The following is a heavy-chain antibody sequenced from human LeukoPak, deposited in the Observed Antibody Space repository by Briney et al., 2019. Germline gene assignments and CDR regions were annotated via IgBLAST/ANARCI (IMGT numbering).Heavy chain of an antibody. CDR2: IYYSGST. D-gene: IGHD1-26*01. Sequence: KPSETLSLTCTVSGGSISSYYWSWIRQPPGKGLEWIGYIYYSGSTNYNPSLKSRVTISVDTSKNQFSLKLSSVTAADTAVYYCARGSYHRTIDYWGQGTLVTVSS. CDR3: ARGSYHRTIDY. CDR1: GGSISSYY. V-gene: IGHV4-59*01. J-gene: IGHJ4*02.